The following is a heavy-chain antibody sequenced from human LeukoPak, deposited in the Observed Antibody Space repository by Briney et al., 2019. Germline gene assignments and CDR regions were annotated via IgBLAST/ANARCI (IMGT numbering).Heavy chain of an antibody. D-gene: IGHD5-18*01. J-gene: IGHJ4*02. CDR2: IDSSGTT. CDR1: GASISRDTFF. Sequence: SETLSLTCTVSGASISRDTFFRGWIRQSPEKGLEWIGSIDSSGTTHYNSSLKSRVIISVDTSKNQVSLNLTSVTFADTAVYFCARHGYIQFWLYWGQGTQVIVSS. CDR3: ARHGYIQFWLY. V-gene: IGHV4-39*01.